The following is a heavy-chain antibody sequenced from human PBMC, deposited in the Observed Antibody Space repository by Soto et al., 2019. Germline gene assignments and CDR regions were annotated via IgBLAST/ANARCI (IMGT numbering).Heavy chain of an antibody. V-gene: IGHV5-51*01. D-gene: IGHD1-26*01. CDR3: ARPGQPRGAASWFDP. Sequence: HGESLKISCKGSGYSFTSYWIGWVRQMPGKGLEWMGIIYPGDSDTRYSPSFQGQVTISADKSISTAYLQWSSLKASDTAMYYCARPGQPRGAASWFDPWGQGTLVTVSS. CDR2: IYPGDSDT. CDR1: GYSFTSYW. J-gene: IGHJ5*02.